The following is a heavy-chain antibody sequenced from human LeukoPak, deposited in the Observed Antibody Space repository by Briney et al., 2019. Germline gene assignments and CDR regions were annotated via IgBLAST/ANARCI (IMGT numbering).Heavy chain of an antibody. CDR2: ISSSGGAI. CDR3: ARETSTAEYYFDY. D-gene: IGHD4-11*01. V-gene: IGHV3-48*03. J-gene: IGHJ4*02. Sequence: GGSLRLSCAVSGFSLKTYGMSWVRQAPGKGLEWLAQISSSGGAIYYADSVKGRFTISRDNAENSLYLQMNSLGAEDTAVYYCARETSTAEYYFDYWGRGTLVTVP. CDR1: GFSLKTYG.